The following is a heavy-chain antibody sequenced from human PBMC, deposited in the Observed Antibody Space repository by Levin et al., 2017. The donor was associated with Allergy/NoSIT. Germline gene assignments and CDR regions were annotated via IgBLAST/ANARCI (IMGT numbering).Heavy chain of an antibody. Sequence: ASVKVSCKGSGYSFSTYWIGWVRQMPGKGLEWMGIIYPGDSDTRYSPSFQGQVTISADKSISTAYLQWSSLKASDTAMYYCARSVIDTTIIISAFDIWGQGTMVTVSS. D-gene: IGHD1-1*01. CDR1: GYSFSTYW. J-gene: IGHJ3*02. CDR3: ARSVIDTTIIISAFDI. V-gene: IGHV5-51*01. CDR2: IYPGDSDT.